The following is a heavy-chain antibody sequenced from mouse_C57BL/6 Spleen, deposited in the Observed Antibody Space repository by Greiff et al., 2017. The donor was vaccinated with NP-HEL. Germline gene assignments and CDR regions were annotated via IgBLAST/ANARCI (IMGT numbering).Heavy chain of an antibody. CDR2: INPSNGGT. V-gene: IGHV1-53*01. Sequence: QVQLQQPGTELVKPGASVKLSCKASGYTFTSYWMHWVKQRPGQGLEWIGNINPSNGGTNYNEKFKSKATLTVDKSSSTAYMQLSSLTSEDSAVYYCARSRIYYGYDVRYFDYWGQGTTLTVSS. D-gene: IGHD2-2*01. CDR1: GYTFTSYW. J-gene: IGHJ2*01. CDR3: ARSRIYYGYDVRYFDY.